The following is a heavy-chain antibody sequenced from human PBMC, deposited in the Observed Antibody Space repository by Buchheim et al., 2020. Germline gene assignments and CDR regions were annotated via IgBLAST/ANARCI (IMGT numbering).Heavy chain of an antibody. CDR1: GYTFTSYD. J-gene: IGHJ6*02. CDR2: MNPNSGNT. D-gene: IGHD5-18*01. CDR3: ARWIQLWPPLYYYYYGMDV. V-gene: IGHV1-8*01. Sequence: QVQLVQSGAEVKKPGASVKVSCKASGYTFTSYDINWVRQATGQGLEWMGWMNPNSGNTGYAQKFQGRVTMTRNTSISTAYMEPSSLRSEDTAVYYCARWIQLWPPLYYYYYGMDVWGQGTT.